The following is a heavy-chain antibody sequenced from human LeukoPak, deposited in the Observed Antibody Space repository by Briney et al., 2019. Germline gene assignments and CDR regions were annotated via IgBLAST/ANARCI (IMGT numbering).Heavy chain of an antibody. Sequence: PGGSLRLSCAASGFTFSSYGMHWVRQAPGKGLEWVAFIRFDGSNKYYADSVKGRFTISRDNSKNTLYLQMNSLRAEDTAVYYCAKDRQQWLVWGPPDYWGQGTLVTVSS. D-gene: IGHD6-19*01. V-gene: IGHV3-30*02. CDR2: IRFDGSNK. CDR1: GFTFSSYG. CDR3: AKDRQQWLVWGPPDY. J-gene: IGHJ4*02.